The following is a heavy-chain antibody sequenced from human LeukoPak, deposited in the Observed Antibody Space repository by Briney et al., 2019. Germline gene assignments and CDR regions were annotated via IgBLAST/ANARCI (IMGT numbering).Heavy chain of an antibody. CDR1: GFAVSSNY. CDR3: ASEGD. Sequence: GGSLRLSCAVSGFAVSSNYFSWVRQAPGKGLEWVSVIYTEGTTYYADSVKGRFTISRDNSKNTVYLQMNSLRVEDTAVYYCASEGDWGQGTLVTVSS. CDR2: IYTEGTT. D-gene: IGHD3-16*01. V-gene: IGHV3-66*02. J-gene: IGHJ4*02.